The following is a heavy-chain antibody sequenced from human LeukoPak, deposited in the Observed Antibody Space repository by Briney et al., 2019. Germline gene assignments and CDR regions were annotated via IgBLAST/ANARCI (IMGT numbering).Heavy chain of an antibody. CDR1: GFTFSSYA. D-gene: IGHD1-26*01. V-gene: IGHV3-23*01. J-gene: IGHJ1*01. Sequence: PGGSLRLSCAGSGFTFSSYAMSWVRQAPGKGLEWVSAISGSGGSTYYADSVKGRFTISRDNSKNTLYLQMNSLRAEDTAVYYCAKDGASGSYYVPPEYFQHWGQGTLVTVSS. CDR3: AKDGASGSYYVPPEYFQH. CDR2: ISGSGGST.